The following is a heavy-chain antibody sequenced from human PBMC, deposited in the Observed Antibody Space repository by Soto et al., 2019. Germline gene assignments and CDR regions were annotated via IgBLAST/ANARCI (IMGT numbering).Heavy chain of an antibody. J-gene: IGHJ3*02. D-gene: IGHD5-12*01. CDR2: INHSGST. CDR1: GGSFSGYY. V-gene: IGHV4-34*01. CDR3: ARGIVATINAFDI. Sequence: SETLSLTCAVYGGSFSGYYWSWIRQPPGKGLEWIGEINHSGSTNYNPSLKSRVTISVDTSKNQFSVKLSSVTAADTAVYYCARGIVATINAFDIWGQGTMVTVSS.